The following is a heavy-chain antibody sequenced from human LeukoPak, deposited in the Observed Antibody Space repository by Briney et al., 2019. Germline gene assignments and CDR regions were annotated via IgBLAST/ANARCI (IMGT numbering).Heavy chain of an antibody. D-gene: IGHD4-17*01. J-gene: IGHJ6*02. CDR1: GGSISSSSYY. V-gene: IGHV4-39*01. Sequence: SETLSLTCTVSGGSISSSSYYWGWIRQPPGKGLEWIGSIYYSGSTYYNPSLKSRVTISVDTSKNQFSLKLSSVTAADTAVYYCARRSARVTTLNYYYYGMDVWGQGTTVTVSS. CDR3: ARRSARVTTLNYYYYGMDV. CDR2: IYYSGST.